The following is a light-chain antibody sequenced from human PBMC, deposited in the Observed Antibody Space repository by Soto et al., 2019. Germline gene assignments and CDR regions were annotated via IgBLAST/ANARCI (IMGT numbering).Light chain of an antibody. CDR2: DVS. V-gene: IGLV2-11*01. CDR3: CSYAGSYV. CDR1: SSDVGGYNY. Sequence: QSALTQPRSVSGSPGQSVTISCTGTSSDVGGYNYVSWYQQHPGKAPKLMIYDVSKRPSGVPDRFSGSKSCNTASLTTSGLQAADEAYYYCCSYAGSYVFGTGTKVTVL. J-gene: IGLJ1*01.